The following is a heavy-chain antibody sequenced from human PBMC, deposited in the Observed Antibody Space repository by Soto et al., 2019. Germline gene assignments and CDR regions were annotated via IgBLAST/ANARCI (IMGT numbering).Heavy chain of an antibody. V-gene: IGHV4-30-4*01. J-gene: IGHJ6*02. CDR3: AREDDGGDRDYYGLDV. Sequence: SETLSLTCTVSGGSISFDHYHWTWIRQPPGKGLEWIGYVHYSGSVLYNPSLQSRVSISVDTSKNQFSLKLSSVTAADTAVHFCAREDDGGDRDYYGLDVWGQGTTVTVSS. CDR2: VHYSGSV. D-gene: IGHD2-21*02. CDR1: GGSISFDHYH.